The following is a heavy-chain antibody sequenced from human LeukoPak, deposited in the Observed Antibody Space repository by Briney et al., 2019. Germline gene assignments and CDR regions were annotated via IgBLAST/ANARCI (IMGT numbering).Heavy chain of an antibody. CDR2: INPNSGGT. Sequence: ASVKVSCKASGYTFTGYYMHWVRQAPGQGLEWMGWINPNSGGTNYAQKFQGRVTMTRDTSISTAYMELSRLRSDDTAVYYCARDRSKGVSDAFDIWGQGTMVTVSS. CDR1: GYTFTGYY. J-gene: IGHJ3*02. CDR3: ARDRSKGVSDAFDI. V-gene: IGHV1-2*02. D-gene: IGHD3-10*01.